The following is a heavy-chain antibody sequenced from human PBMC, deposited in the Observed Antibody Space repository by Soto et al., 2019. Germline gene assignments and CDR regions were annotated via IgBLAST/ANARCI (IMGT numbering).Heavy chain of an antibody. CDR1: GYSLTSYW. D-gene: IGHD3-16*02. Sequence: PGESLKISCKVSGYSLTSYWIGWARQRPGEGLEWLGVMFPADSETRYRPSFEGQVTISADKTTGTAYLQWRSLRASDTAMYYCARTLSTGCDDLCYLHWGQ. CDR3: ARTLSTGCDDLCYLH. V-gene: IGHV5-51*01. J-gene: IGHJ1*01. CDR2: MFPADSET.